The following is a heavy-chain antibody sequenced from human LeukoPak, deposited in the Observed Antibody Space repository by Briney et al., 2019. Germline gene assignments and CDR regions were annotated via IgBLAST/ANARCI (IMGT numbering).Heavy chain of an antibody. Sequence: ASVKVSCKVSGYTLTELSMHWVRQAPGKGLEWMGGFDPEDGETIYAQKFQGRVTMTEDTSTDTAYMELRSLRSEDTAVYYCATDPYCSSTSCYNTAWGQGTLVTVSS. CDR2: FDPEDGET. CDR3: ATDPYCSSTSCYNTA. J-gene: IGHJ5*02. CDR1: GYTLTELS. D-gene: IGHD2-2*02. V-gene: IGHV1-24*01.